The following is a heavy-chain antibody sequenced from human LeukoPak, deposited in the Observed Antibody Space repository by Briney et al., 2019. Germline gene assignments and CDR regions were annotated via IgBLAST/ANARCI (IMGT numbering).Heavy chain of an antibody. D-gene: IGHD3-10*01. J-gene: IGHJ4*02. CDR2: IYSSGST. CDR3: ARDGYYGSGSDFDY. CDR1: GESINSFY. V-gene: IGHV4-4*07. Sequence: SETLSLTCTVSGESINSFYWSWIRQPAGKGLEWIGRIYSSGSTNYGPSLKSRVTMSVDTSKNQFSLKLSSVTAADTAVYYCARDGYYGSGSDFDYWGQGTLVTVSS.